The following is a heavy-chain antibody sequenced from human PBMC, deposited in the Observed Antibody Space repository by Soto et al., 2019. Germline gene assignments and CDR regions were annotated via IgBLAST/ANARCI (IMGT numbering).Heavy chain of an antibody. Sequence: QVQLVQSGAEVKKPGASVKVSCKASGYTFTSYAMHWVRQAPGQRLEWMGWINAVNGNTKYAQKFQGRVTITRDTSASTAYMELSSLRSEDTAVYYCASDRAVDWNSVWFDPWGQGTLVTVSS. CDR1: GYTFTSYA. J-gene: IGHJ5*02. CDR3: ASDRAVDWNSVWFDP. CDR2: INAVNGNT. V-gene: IGHV1-3*01. D-gene: IGHD1-7*01.